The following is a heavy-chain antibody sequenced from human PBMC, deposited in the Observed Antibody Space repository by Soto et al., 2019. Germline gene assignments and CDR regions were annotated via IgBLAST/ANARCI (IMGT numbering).Heavy chain of an antibody. CDR1: GGSFSGYY. D-gene: IGHD6-19*01. CDR3: ARASNGIAVAGTVDY. CDR2: INHSGST. Sequence: QVQLQQWGAGLLKPSETLSLTCAVYGGSFSGYYWSWIRQPPWKGLEWIGEINHSGSTNYNPSLKSRVTISVDTSKNQFSLKLSSVTAADTAVYYCARASNGIAVAGTVDYWGQGTLVTVSS. V-gene: IGHV4-34*01. J-gene: IGHJ4*02.